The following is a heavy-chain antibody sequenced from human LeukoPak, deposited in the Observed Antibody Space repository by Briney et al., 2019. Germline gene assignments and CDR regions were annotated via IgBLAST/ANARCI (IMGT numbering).Heavy chain of an antibody. CDR2: INHSGST. D-gene: IGHD3-10*01. CDR3: ASSALVLGVRAYFDY. Sequence: SETLSLTCAVYGGSFSGYYWSWIRQPPGKGLEWIREINHSGSTNYNPSLKSRVTISVDTSKNQFSLKLSSVTAADTAVYYCASSALVLGVRAYFDYWGQGTLVTVSS. CDR1: GGSFSGYY. V-gene: IGHV4-34*01. J-gene: IGHJ4*02.